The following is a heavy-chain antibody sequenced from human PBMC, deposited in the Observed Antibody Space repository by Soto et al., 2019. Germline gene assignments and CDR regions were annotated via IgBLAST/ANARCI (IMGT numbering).Heavy chain of an antibody. V-gene: IGHV4-34*01. CDR1: GGSFSGYY. J-gene: IGHJ5*02. D-gene: IGHD3-3*01. Sequence: PSETLSLTCAVYGGSFSGYYWSWIRQPPGKGLEWIGEINHSGSTNYNPSLKSRVTISEDTSKNQFSLELKSVTAADTAVYYCARGPARSGYYTWFDPWGQGVLVTVSS. CDR2: INHSGST. CDR3: ARGPARSGYYTWFDP.